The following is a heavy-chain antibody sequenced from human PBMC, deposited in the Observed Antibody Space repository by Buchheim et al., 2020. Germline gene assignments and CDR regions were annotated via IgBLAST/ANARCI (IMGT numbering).Heavy chain of an antibody. V-gene: IGHV4-59*08. Sequence: QVQLQESGPGLVKPSETLSLTCTVSGGSISSYYRSWIRQPPGKGLEWIGYIYYSGSTNYNPSLKSRVTISVDTSKNQFSLKLSSVTAADTAVYYCARHLGGIGVTAIDYWGQGTL. CDR3: ARHLGGIGVTAIDY. D-gene: IGHD2-21*02. J-gene: IGHJ4*02. CDR1: GGSISSYY. CDR2: IYYSGST.